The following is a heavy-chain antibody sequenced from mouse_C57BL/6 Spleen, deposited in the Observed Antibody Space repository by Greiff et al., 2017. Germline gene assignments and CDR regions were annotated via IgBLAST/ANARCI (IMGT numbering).Heavy chain of an antibody. J-gene: IGHJ4*01. CDR2: ILPGSGST. CDR3: EKGDYYGSGYDYAMDY. V-gene: IGHV1-9*01. Sequence: QVQLQQSGAELMKPGASVKLSCKATGYTFTGYWIEWVKQRPGHGLEWIGEILPGSGSTNYNEKFKGKATFTADTSSNTAYMQLSSLTTEDSAIYSGEKGDYYGSGYDYAMDYWGQGTSVTVSS. CDR1: GYTFTGYW. D-gene: IGHD1-1*01.